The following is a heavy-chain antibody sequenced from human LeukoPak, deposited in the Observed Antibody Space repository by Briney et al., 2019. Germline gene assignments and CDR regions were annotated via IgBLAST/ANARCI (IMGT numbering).Heavy chain of an antibody. D-gene: IGHD3-9*01. J-gene: IGHJ4*02. V-gene: IGHV2-70*11. CDR1: GFSLNTATMC. CDR2: IDWDDDK. CDR3: ARMTPLRTTGYYIDY. Sequence: SGPALVKPTQTLTLTCTFSGFSLNTATMCVTWIRQPPGTALEFLARIDWDDDKYYNTALRTRLTISKDTSKNVVVLTMTNVDPVDTATYFCARMTPLRTTGYYIDYWGQGTLVTVSS.